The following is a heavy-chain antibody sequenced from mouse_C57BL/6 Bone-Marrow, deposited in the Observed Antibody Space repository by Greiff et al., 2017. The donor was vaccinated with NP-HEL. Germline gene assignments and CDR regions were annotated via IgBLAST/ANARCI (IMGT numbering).Heavy chain of an antibody. CDR1: GYTFTSHW. D-gene: IGHD1-1*01. CDR2: IFPGSGST. CDR3: ARSRFFTTVVAEPNFDY. Sequence: VKLMESGPELVRPGASVKISCKAPGYTFTSHWMQWVRQRPGQGLEWIGEIFPGSGSTYYNEKFKGKTTRTVETSSSTAYMQLSSLTSEDSAVYFCARSRFFTTVVAEPNFDYWGQGTTLTVSS. V-gene: IGHV1-56*01. J-gene: IGHJ2*01.